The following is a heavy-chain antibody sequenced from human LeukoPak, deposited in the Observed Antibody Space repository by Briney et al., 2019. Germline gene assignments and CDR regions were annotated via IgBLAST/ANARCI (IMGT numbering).Heavy chain of an antibody. CDR3: ARDLSPRYSSYRADAFDT. CDR1: GFTFSSYS. J-gene: IGHJ3*02. Sequence: PGGSLRLSCAASGFTFSSYSMNWVRQAPGKGLEWVANIKQDGSVKNYVDSVKGRFTISRDNAKNSLFLQMNSLRVEDTAVYYCARDLSPRYSSYRADAFDTWGQGTMVTVSS. CDR2: IKQDGSVK. D-gene: IGHD6-19*01. V-gene: IGHV3-7*01.